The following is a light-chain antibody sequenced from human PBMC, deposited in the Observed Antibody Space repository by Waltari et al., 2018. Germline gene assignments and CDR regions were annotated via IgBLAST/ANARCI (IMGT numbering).Light chain of an antibody. CDR2: GTS. CDR1: SPNIGAGYD. J-gene: IGLJ2*01. Sequence: QSVLTQPPSVSGAPGQRVTISCTGSSPNIGAGYDVHWYQQLPGTAPKLLISGTSNRPAGLPARVSGSKSGPSASLASTGLQAEDEADYYGQSYDSSLSGVVFGGGTKLTVL. V-gene: IGLV1-40*01. CDR3: QSYDSSLSGVV.